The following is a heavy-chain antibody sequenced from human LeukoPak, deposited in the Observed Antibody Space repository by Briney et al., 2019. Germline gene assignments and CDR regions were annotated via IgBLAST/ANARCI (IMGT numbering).Heavy chain of an antibody. CDR2: INPNSGGT. J-gene: IGHJ4*02. CDR3: ARSIYYGSGSNYHFDY. D-gene: IGHD3-10*01. V-gene: IGHV1-2*04. CDR1: GYTFTGYY. Sequence: ASVKVSCKASGYTFTGYYMHRVRQAPGQGLEWMGWINPNSGGTNYAQKFQGWVTMTRDTSISTAYMELSRLRSDGTAVYYCARSIYYGSGSNYHFDYWGQGTLVTVSS.